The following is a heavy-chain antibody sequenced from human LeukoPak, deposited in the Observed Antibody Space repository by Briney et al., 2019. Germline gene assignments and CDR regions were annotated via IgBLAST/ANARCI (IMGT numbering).Heavy chain of an antibody. CDR3: ARDRIPIANDAFDI. CDR2: ISYDGSNK. V-gene: IGHV3-30*04. D-gene: IGHD6-13*01. J-gene: IGHJ3*02. CDR1: GFTFSSYA. Sequence: QPGGSLRLSCAASGFTFSSYAMHWVRKAPGKGLEWVAVISYDGSNKYYADSVKGRFTISRDNSKNTLYLQMNSLRAEDTAVYYCARDRIPIANDAFDIWGQGTMVTVSS.